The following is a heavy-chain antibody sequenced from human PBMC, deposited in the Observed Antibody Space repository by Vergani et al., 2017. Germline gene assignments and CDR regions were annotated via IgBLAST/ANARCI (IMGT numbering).Heavy chain of an antibody. CDR1: GYSFTSYW. Sequence: EVQLVQSGAEVKKPGESLKISCKGSGYSFTSYWIGWVRQMPGKGLEWMGIIYPGDSDTRYSPTFQGQVTISADKSISTAYLQWSSLKASDTAMYYCARRGRYCSSTSCYMDVWGKGTTVTVSS. CDR3: ARRGRYCSSTSCYMDV. CDR2: IYPGDSDT. D-gene: IGHD2-2*01. J-gene: IGHJ6*03. V-gene: IGHV5-51*01.